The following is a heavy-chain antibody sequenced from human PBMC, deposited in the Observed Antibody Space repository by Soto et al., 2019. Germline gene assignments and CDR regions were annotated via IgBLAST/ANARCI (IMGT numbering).Heavy chain of an antibody. CDR3: ARRGSSLGFDY. V-gene: IGHV4-61*01. D-gene: IGHD1-26*01. Sequence: SETLSLTCTVSGGSVSSGSYYWSWIRQPPGKGLEWIGYIYYSGSTNYNPSLKSRVTISVDTSKNRFSLKLSSVTAADTAVYYCARRGSSLGFDYWGQGTLVTVSS. CDR1: GGSVSSGSYY. CDR2: IYYSGST. J-gene: IGHJ4*02.